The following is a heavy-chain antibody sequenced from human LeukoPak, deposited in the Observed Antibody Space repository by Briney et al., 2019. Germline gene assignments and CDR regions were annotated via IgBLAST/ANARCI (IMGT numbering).Heavy chain of an antibody. V-gene: IGHV4-38-2*02. Sequence: SETLSLTCAVSSYSISSGYYWGWIRQPPGKGLEWIGSIYHTGSTYYNPSLKSRVTISVDTSKNQFSLKLSSVTAADTAVYYCARDSGTGIADQGGYFDYWGQGTLVTVSS. J-gene: IGHJ4*02. CDR2: IYHTGST. D-gene: IGHD6-13*01. CDR1: SYSISSGYY. CDR3: ARDSGTGIADQGGYFDY.